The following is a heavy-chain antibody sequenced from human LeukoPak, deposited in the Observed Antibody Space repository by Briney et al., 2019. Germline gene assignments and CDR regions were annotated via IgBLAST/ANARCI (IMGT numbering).Heavy chain of an antibody. Sequence: SETLSLTCAVYGGSFSGYYWSWIRQPPGKGLEGIGEINHSGSTNYNPSLKSRVTISVDTSKNQFSLKLSSVTAADTAVYYCARAPKLITMIVVVTTRGAFDIWGQGTMVTVSS. CDR2: INHSGST. CDR3: ARAPKLITMIVVVTTRGAFDI. D-gene: IGHD3-22*01. CDR1: GGSFSGYY. V-gene: IGHV4-34*01. J-gene: IGHJ3*02.